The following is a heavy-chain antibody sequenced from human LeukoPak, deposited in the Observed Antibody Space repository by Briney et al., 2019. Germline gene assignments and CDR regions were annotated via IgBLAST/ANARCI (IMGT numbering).Heavy chain of an antibody. CDR2: IYASGST. D-gene: IGHD3-16*01. J-gene: IGHJ6*03. CDR1: GGSISSGNDY. Sequence: SETLSITCTVSGGSISSGNDYWSWIRQPAGKGLEWLGRIYASGSTKYNPSLKSRVTISVDTSKNQFSLKLSSVTAADTAVYYCARETSQKGAHYMDVWGKGTTVTISS. V-gene: IGHV4-61*02. CDR3: ARETSQKGAHYMDV.